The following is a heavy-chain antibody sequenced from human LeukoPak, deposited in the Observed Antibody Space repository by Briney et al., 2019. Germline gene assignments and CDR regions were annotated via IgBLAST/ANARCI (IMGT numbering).Heavy chain of an antibody. V-gene: IGHV4-38-2*02. J-gene: IGHJ4*02. CDR2: IYHSGTT. CDR3: ARDHSALVTPFYFDY. Sequence: SETLSLTCVVSGYSISSGYYWGWIRQPPGKGLEWIGSIYHSGTTYYNPSLKSRVTISIDTSKNQFSLKLSSVTAADTAVYYCARDHSALVTPFYFDYWGQGTLVTVSS. CDR1: GYSISSGYY. D-gene: IGHD4-23*01.